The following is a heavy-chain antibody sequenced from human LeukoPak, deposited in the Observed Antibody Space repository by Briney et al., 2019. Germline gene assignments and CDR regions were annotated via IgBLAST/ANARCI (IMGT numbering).Heavy chain of an antibody. J-gene: IGHJ3*02. CDR1: GFTFDDYA. CDR3: AKGLKYYYDSSGYLDAFDI. V-gene: IGHV3-9*03. CDR2: ISWNSGNI. D-gene: IGHD3-22*01. Sequence: PGRSLRLSCAASGFTFDDYAMHWVRQAPGKGLEWVSGISWNSGNIGYADSVKGRFTISRDNAKNSLYLQMNSLRAEDMALYYCAKGLKYYYDSSGYLDAFDIWGQGTMVTVSS.